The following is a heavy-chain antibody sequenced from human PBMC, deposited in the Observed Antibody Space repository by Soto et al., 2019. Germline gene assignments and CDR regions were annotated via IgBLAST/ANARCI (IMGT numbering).Heavy chain of an antibody. V-gene: IGHV3-30-3*01. CDR2: ISYDGSNK. CDR3: ARATTVVTHLNY. D-gene: IGHD4-17*01. Sequence: PGGSLRLSGAASGFTFSSYPMHWVRQAPGKGLEWVALISYDGSNKYYADSVKGRFTISRDNSKNTLYLQMNSLRAEDTAVYYCARATTVVTHLNYWGQGTLVTVSS. CDR1: GFTFSSYP. J-gene: IGHJ4*02.